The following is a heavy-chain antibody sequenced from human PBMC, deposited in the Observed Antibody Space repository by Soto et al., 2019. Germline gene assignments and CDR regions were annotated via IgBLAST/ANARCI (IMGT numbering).Heavy chain of an antibody. CDR2: IIPIFGTA. J-gene: IGHJ5*02. D-gene: IGHD3-22*01. CDR1: GGTFSSYA. Sequence: SVKVSCKASGGTFSSYAISWVLQAPGQGLEWMGGIIPIFGTANYAQKFQGRVTITADESTSTAYMELSSLRSEDTAVYYCARDLEDDSSGYYSEWFDPWGQGTLVSVPQ. V-gene: IGHV1-69*13. CDR3: ARDLEDDSSGYYSEWFDP.